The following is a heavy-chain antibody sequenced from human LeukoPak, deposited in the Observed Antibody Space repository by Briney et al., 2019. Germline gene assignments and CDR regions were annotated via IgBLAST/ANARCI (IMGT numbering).Heavy chain of an antibody. V-gene: IGHV3-15*01. CDR2: IKTASEGGTT. D-gene: IGHD7-27*01. Sequence: GGSLGLSCVASGFSLSKAWMNWVRQAPGKGLEWVGRIKTASEGGTTDYGAPVKGRFSISRDDSKMRVSLQMNSLKIEDTAVYYCAAGLGKTDSDSWGPGTLVTVSS. CDR3: AAGLGKTDSDS. J-gene: IGHJ4*02. CDR1: GFSLSKAW.